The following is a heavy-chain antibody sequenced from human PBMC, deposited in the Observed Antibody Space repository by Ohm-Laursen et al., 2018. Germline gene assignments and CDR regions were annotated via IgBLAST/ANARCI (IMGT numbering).Heavy chain of an antibody. CDR1: GGSISSGGYY. CDR2: IYYSGST. CDR3: ARAEITMFYFDY. V-gene: IGHV4-31*02. D-gene: IGHD3-10*02. J-gene: IGHJ4*02. Sequence: TLSLTWTVSGGSISSGGYYWSWIRQHPGKGLEWIGYIYYSGSTYYNPSLKSRVTISVDTSKNQFSLKLSSVTAADTAVYYCARAEITMFYFDYWGQGTLVTVSS.